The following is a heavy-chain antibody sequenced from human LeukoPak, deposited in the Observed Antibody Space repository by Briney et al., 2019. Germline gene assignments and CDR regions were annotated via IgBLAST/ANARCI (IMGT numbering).Heavy chain of an antibody. Sequence: PSETLSLTCTVSGVSISSYYWSWIRQPPGKGLEWIGYIHYSGSTNYNPSLKSRVTISADTSKNHFSLKLSSVTAADTAVYYCALGRGSSGWYPEMATRAFDYWGQGTLVTVSS. CDR3: ALGRGSSGWYPEMATRAFDY. J-gene: IGHJ4*02. V-gene: IGHV4-59*01. CDR2: IHYSGST. CDR1: GVSISSYY. D-gene: IGHD6-19*01.